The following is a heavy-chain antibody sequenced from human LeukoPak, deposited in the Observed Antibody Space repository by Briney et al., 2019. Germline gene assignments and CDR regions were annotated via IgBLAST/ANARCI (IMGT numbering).Heavy chain of an antibody. CDR2: INHSGST. D-gene: IGHD3-10*01. CDR1: GGSFSGYY. V-gene: IGHV4-34*01. Sequence: SETLSLTCAVYGGSFSGYYWSWIRQPPGKGLEWIGEINHSGSTNYNPSLKSRVTISVDTSKNQFSLKLSSVTAADTAVYYCAGTFWPMVRGVIGFDPWGQGTLVTVSS. CDR3: AGTFWPMVRGVIGFDP. J-gene: IGHJ5*02.